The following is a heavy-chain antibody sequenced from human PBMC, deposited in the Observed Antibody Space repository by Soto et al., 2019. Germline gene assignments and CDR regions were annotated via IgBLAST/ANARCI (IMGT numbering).Heavy chain of an antibody. CDR1: GYTFTSYD. J-gene: IGHJ6*03. CDR2: MNPNSGNT. Sequence: ASVKVSCKASGYTFTSYDINWVRQATGQGLEWMGWMNPNSGNTGYAQKFQGRVTMTRNTSISTAYMELSSLRSEDTAVYYCARGRYDFWSGYSYYYMDVWGKGTTVTVSS. CDR3: ARGRYDFWSGYSYYYMDV. V-gene: IGHV1-8*01. D-gene: IGHD3-3*01.